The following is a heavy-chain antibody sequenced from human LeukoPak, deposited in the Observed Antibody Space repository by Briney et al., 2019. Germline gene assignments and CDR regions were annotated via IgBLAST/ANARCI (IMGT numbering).Heavy chain of an antibody. J-gene: IGHJ4*02. CDR3: ATPQVSGWNFDY. CDR1: GYRFTSYW. D-gene: IGHD6-19*01. Sequence: GESLKISCKGSGYRFTSYWIAWVRQMPGKGLEWMGSIYPGDSDTRYSPSFQGQVTISADKSITTAYLQWSSLKASDTAMYYCATPQVSGWNFDYWGQGTMVTVSS. CDR2: IYPGDSDT. V-gene: IGHV5-51*01.